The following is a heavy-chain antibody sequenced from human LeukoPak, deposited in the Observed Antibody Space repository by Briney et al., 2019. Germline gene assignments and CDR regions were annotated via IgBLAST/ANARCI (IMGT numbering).Heavy chain of an antibody. V-gene: IGHV4-39*02. CDR1: GGSIRSGSHY. CDR3: AKRDDSGGNLVDL. Sequence: PSETLSLTCTVSGGSIRSGSHYWAWIRQPPGKGLEWIGSIYYSGSTYYNPSLENRVTISIDTSRNHFSLKLSSLSAADTSVYYCAKRDDSGGNLVDLWGQGTLVTVS. CDR2: IYYSGST. J-gene: IGHJ4*02. D-gene: IGHD3-22*01.